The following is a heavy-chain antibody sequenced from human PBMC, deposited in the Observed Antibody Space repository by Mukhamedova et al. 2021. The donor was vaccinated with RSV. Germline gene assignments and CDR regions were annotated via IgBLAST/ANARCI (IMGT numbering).Heavy chain of an antibody. J-gene: IGHJ4*02. CDR2: T. Sequence: TEYGASVKGRFTISRDDSKNTAYLQMNSLETEDTAVYYCTSLGGIATVSTVSNYWGQGTLVTVSS. CDR3: TSLGGIATVSTVSNY. V-gene: IGHV3-73*01. D-gene: IGHD6-13*01.